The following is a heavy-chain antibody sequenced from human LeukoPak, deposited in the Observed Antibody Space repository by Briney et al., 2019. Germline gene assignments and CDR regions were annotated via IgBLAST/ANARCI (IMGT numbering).Heavy chain of an antibody. Sequence: SVKVSCKASGGTFSSYAISWVRQAPGQGLEWMGGIIPIFGTTNYAQKFQGRVTITADKSTITAYMELSSLRSEDTAVYYCARTATTVIPAARFYYYMDVWGKGTMVTVSS. V-gene: IGHV1-69*06. CDR2: IIPIFGTT. J-gene: IGHJ6*03. CDR1: GGTFSSYA. CDR3: ARTATTVIPAARFYYYMDV. D-gene: IGHD4-17*01.